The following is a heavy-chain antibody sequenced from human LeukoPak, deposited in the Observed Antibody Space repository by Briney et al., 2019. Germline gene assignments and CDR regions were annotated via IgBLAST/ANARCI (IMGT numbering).Heavy chain of an antibody. D-gene: IGHD6-19*01. CDR1: GYTFTNYY. V-gene: IGHV1-46*01. J-gene: IGHJ4*02. Sequence: GASVKVSCKASGYTFTNYYIHWVRQAPGQGLEWMGLINPGGANTNYAQNFQGRVTMTRNTSISTAYMELSSLRSEDTAVYYCARGLNMAVAEYWGQGTLVTVSS. CDR3: ARGLNMAVAEY. CDR2: INPGGANT.